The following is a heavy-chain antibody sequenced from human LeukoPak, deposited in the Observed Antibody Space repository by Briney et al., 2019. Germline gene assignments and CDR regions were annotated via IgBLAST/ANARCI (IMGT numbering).Heavy chain of an antibody. Sequence: GGSLRLSCEASGFTFTNYAMAWVRQGPGKGLEWVSVIYSGGSTYYADSVKGRFTISRDNSKNTLYLQMNSLRAEDTAVYYCARGSYDSSGYYYGYWGQGTLVTVSS. V-gene: IGHV3-53*01. D-gene: IGHD3-22*01. CDR2: IYSGGST. CDR3: ARGSYDSSGYYYGY. CDR1: GFTFTNYA. J-gene: IGHJ4*02.